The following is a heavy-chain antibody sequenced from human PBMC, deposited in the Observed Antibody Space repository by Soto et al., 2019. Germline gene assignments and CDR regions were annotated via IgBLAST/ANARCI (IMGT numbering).Heavy chain of an antibody. CDR2: INHSGST. Sequence: SETLSLTCAVYGGSFSGYYWSWIRQPPGKGLEWIGEINHSGSTNYNPSLKSRVTISVDTSKNQFSLKLSSVTAADTAVYYCARGAVAGTWKNWFDPWGQGTLVTVSS. V-gene: IGHV4-34*01. J-gene: IGHJ5*02. CDR1: GGSFSGYY. CDR3: ARGAVAGTWKNWFDP. D-gene: IGHD6-19*01.